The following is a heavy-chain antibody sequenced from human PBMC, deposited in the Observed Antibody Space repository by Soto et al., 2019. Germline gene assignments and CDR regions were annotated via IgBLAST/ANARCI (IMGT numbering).Heavy chain of an antibody. D-gene: IGHD3-10*01. V-gene: IGHV4-31*03. J-gene: IGHJ5*02. Sequence: SETLSLTCTVSGGSISSGGYYWSWIRQHPGKGLEWIGYIHYSGSTYYNPSLKSRVTISVDTSKNQFSLKLSSVTAADTAVYYCARAQVLLWFGELPYGGWFDPWGQGTLVTVSS. CDR2: IHYSGST. CDR1: GGSISSGGYY. CDR3: ARAQVLLWFGELPYGGWFDP.